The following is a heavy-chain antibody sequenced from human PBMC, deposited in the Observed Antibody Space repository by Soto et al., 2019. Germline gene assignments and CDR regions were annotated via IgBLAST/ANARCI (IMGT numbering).Heavy chain of an antibody. V-gene: IGHV4-59*01. CDR3: ARADLLAGYHSVYFDY. Sequence: PSETLSLTCTVSGGSISIYYWSWIRQPPGKGLEWIGYIYYSGSTNYNPSLKSRVTISVDTSKNQFSLKLSSVTAADTAVYYCARADLLAGYHSVYFDYWGQGTLVTVSS. CDR1: GGSISIYY. J-gene: IGHJ4*02. CDR2: IYYSGST. D-gene: IGHD2-15*01.